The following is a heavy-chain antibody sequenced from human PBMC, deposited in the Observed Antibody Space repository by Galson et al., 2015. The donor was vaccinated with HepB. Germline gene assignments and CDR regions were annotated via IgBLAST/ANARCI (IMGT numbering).Heavy chain of an antibody. D-gene: IGHD6-13*01. V-gene: IGHV3-73*01. Sequence: LRLSCAGSGFTFSGSAIHWVRQASGKGLEWVGRIGSKGTNYATAYTASVKGRFTISRDDSKNTAYLQMNSLRTEDTAVYYCSRLGDFSGYSSSWGQGTLVTVSS. CDR3: SRLGDFSGYSSS. CDR1: GFTFSGSA. J-gene: IGHJ4*02. CDR2: IGSKGTNYAT.